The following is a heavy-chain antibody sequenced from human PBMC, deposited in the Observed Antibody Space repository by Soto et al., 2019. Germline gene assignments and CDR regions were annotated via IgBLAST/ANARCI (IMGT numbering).Heavy chain of an antibody. V-gene: IGHV3-23*01. J-gene: IGHJ1*01. CDR3: AREGAVVGIGYFQH. CDR2: ITGGGDST. Sequence: GGSLRLSCAASGFTFSSYAMSWVRQAPGKGLEWVSAITGGGDSTYYADSVKGRFTISRDNSKNMLYLQVNSLRVEDTAVYYCAREGAVVGIGYFQHWGQGTLVTVSS. D-gene: IGHD6-19*01. CDR1: GFTFSSYA.